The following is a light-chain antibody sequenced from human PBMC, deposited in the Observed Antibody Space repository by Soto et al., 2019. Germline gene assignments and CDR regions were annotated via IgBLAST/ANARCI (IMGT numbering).Light chain of an antibody. CDR3: QQYNSYSRT. V-gene: IGKV1-5*03. CDR1: QSISSW. Sequence: IQMTQSPSTPSASVGDRVTIPFRASQSISSWLAWYQQKPGKAPKLLIYKASSLESGVPSRFSGSGSGTEFTLTISSLQPDDFATYYCQQYNSYSRTFGQGTKVDIK. CDR2: KAS. J-gene: IGKJ1*01.